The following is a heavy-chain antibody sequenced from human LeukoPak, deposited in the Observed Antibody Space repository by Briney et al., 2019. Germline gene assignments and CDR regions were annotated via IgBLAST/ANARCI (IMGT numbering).Heavy chain of an antibody. CDR3: ARRVPSGSGSYDFDY. J-gene: IGHJ4*02. Sequence: SETLSLTCTVSGVSISSDSYYWGWIRQSPGKGLEWVGSINYSGTTYYNPSLKSRVTISVDTSKNQFSLKVSSVTAADTAVYYCARRVPSGSGSYDFDYWGQGTLVTVSS. V-gene: IGHV4-39*01. CDR2: INYSGTT. D-gene: IGHD3-10*01. CDR1: GVSISSDSYY.